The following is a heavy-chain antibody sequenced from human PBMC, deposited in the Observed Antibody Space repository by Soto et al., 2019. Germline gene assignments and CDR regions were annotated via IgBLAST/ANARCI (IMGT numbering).Heavy chain of an antibody. J-gene: IGHJ4*02. CDR3: TRESGVPC. CDR2: IRSKAYGGTT. Sequence: AGGSLRLSCTASGFTFGDYAMSWVRQAPGKGLEWVGFIRSKAYGGTTEYAASVKGRFSISGDDSKSIAYLQMNSLKTEDTAVYYCTRESGVPCWGQGTLVTVSS. D-gene: IGHD5-12*01. V-gene: IGHV3-49*04. CDR1: GFTFGDYA.